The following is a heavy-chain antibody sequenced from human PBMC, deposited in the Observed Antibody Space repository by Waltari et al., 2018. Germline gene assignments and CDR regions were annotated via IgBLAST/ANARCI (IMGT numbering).Heavy chain of an antibody. J-gene: IGHJ4*02. CDR2: IYYSGST. Sequence: QVQLQESGPGLVKPSETLSLTCTVSGGSISSYYWSWIRQPPGKGLEWIGYIYYSGSTNYNPSLKSRVTISVDTSKNQFSLKLSSVTAADTAVYYCARGVTMVRGVIIFDYWGQGTLVTVSP. CDR1: GGSISSYY. V-gene: IGHV4-59*01. D-gene: IGHD3-10*01. CDR3: ARGVTMVRGVIIFDY.